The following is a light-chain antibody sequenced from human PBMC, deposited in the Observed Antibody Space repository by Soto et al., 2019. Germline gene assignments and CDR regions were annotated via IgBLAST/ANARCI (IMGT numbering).Light chain of an antibody. Sequence: EIVMTQSPATLSVSPGQRATLSFSASQSVSSNLGWYQQRPGQAPRLLIHDASHRAAGIPARFSGSGFGTDFTLTISSLEPEDAAVYYCQQRSNWPPITFGQGTRLEI. V-gene: IGKV3-11*01. J-gene: IGKJ5*01. CDR1: QSVSSN. CDR3: QQRSNWPPIT. CDR2: DAS.